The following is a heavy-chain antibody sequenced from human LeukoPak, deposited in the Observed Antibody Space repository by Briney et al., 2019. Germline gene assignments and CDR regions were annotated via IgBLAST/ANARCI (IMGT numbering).Heavy chain of an antibody. CDR2: ISAYNGNT. CDR1: GYTFTSYG. D-gene: IGHD6-13*01. Sequence: ASVKVSCKASGYTFTSYGISWVRQAPGQGLEWMGWISAYNGNTNYAQKLQGRVTMTADTSTSTAYMELRSLRSDDTAVYYCARGFSSSWGHNWFDPWGQGTLVTVSS. V-gene: IGHV1-18*01. CDR3: ARGFSSSWGHNWFDP. J-gene: IGHJ5*02.